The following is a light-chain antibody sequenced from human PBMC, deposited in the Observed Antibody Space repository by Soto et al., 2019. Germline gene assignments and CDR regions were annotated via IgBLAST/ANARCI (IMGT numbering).Light chain of an antibody. V-gene: IGKV1-39*01. CDR3: QQGYSSPLT. J-gene: IGKJ1*01. CDR2: ASS. Sequence: DIQMTQSPSSLSASVGDRVTITRRASQNIRNSLNWYQQKPGKAPKFLIYASSTLQSGVPSRFSGSASGTDFSLTISSLQPEDFATYYCQQGYSSPLTFGQGTKVDIK. CDR1: QNIRNS.